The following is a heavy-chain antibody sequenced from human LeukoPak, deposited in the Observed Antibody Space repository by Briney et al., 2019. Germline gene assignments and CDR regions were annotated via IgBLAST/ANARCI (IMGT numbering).Heavy chain of an antibody. J-gene: IGHJ6*04. CDR1: GASVNSYY. V-gene: IGHV4-59*02. Sequence: SETLSLTCTVSGASVNSYYWSWIRQPPGKGLEWIGYTHYSGSTSYNPSLKNRVTISIDTSKNQFSLKLTSVTAADTAVFYCARGHYGLEVWGKGTTVTVSS. CDR3: ARGHYGLEV. CDR2: THYSGST.